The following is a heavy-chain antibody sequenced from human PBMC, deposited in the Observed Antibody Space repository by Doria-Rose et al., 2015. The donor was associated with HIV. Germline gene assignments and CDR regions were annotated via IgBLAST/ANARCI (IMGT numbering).Heavy chain of an antibody. V-gene: IGHV2-26*01. CDR3: ARIKSSRWYHKYYFDF. CDR1: GVSLSSPGMG. Sequence: QITLKESGPVLVKPTETLTLTCTVSGVSLSSPGMGVSWIRQPLGKALEWLANIFSDDERSYKTSLKCSLNISRGTSKSQVVLTMTDMDPVDTATYYCARIKSSRWYHKYYFDFWGQGTLVIVSA. CDR2: IFSDDER. D-gene: IGHD6-13*01. J-gene: IGHJ4*02.